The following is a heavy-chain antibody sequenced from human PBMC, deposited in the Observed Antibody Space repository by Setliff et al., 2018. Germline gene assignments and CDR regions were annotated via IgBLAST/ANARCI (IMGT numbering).Heavy chain of an antibody. D-gene: IGHD3-16*01. CDR1: GGTFSSYA. CDR2: INPNSGGT. Sequence: ASVKVSCKASGGTFSSYAISWVRQAPGQGLEWMGGINPNSGGTNYAQKFQGWVTMTRDTSISTAYMELRSLRSDDTAVYYCARDRRMGEERGHAFDIWGQGTMVTVSS. CDR3: ARDRRMGEERGHAFDI. V-gene: IGHV1-2*04. J-gene: IGHJ3*02.